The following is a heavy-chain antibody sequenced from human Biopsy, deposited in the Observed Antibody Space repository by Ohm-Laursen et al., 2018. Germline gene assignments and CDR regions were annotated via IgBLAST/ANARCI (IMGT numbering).Heavy chain of an antibody. J-gene: IGHJ4*02. V-gene: IGHV4-59*01. D-gene: IGHD3-16*01. CDR3: ARDSRGGHLNTTLITGKNLDS. CDR2: IYYTGST. CDR1: RDSISNYY. Sequence: SDTLSLTCTVPRDSISNYYWTWIRQSPGKGLEWIGYIYYTGSTNYNPSVKSRVTISVDTSKNQFSLKLNSVTAADTAVYFCARDSRGGHLNTTLITGKNLDSWGRGILATVSS.